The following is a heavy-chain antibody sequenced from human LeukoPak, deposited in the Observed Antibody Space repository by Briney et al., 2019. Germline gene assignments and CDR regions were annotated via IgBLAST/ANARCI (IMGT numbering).Heavy chain of an antibody. V-gene: IGHV3-74*01. Sequence: PGGSLRLSCAASGVTLSSYWMHWVRQAPGKGLVWVSRINSDGTSTTYADPVKGRFTISRDTAKNSLYLQMNSLRAEDTAVYYCVAARADFDYWGQGTLVTVPS. CDR1: GVTLSSYW. D-gene: IGHD2-15*01. J-gene: IGHJ4*02. CDR3: VAARADFDY. CDR2: INSDGTST.